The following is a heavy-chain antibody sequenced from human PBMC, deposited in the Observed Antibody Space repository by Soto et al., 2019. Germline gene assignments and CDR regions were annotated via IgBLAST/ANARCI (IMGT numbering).Heavy chain of an antibody. CDR3: ARENERTNGVCYPGMDV. V-gene: IGHV3-7*03. J-gene: IGHJ6*02. CDR1: GFTFSSYW. CDR2: IKQDGSEK. D-gene: IGHD2-8*01. Sequence: GGSLRLSCAASGFTFSSYWMSWLRQAQGKGLEWVANIKQDGSEKYDVDSVKGRFTISRDNAKNSLYLQVNSLRAEDTAVYYCARENERTNGVCYPGMDVWGQGTTVTVSS.